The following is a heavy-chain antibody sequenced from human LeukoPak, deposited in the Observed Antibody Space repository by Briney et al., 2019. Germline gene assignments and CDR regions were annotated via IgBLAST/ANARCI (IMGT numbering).Heavy chain of an antibody. CDR1: GFTFSSYW. V-gene: IGHV3-7*01. D-gene: IGHD3-10*01. J-gene: IGHJ4*02. CDR2: IKQDGSEK. CDR3: ARDLLSGLLWFGEFDY. Sequence: GGSLRLSCAASGFTFSSYWMSWVRQAPGKGLEWVANIKQDGSEKYYVDSVKGRFTISRDNAKNSLYLQMNSLRAEDTAVYYCARDLLSGLLWFGEFDYWGQGTLVTASS.